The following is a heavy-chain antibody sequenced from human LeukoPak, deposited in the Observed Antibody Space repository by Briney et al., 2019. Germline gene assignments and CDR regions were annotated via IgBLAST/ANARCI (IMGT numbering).Heavy chain of an antibody. J-gene: IGHJ6*03. CDR2: IYTSGST. CDR3: ARGGSGSYYGYYYYYMDV. D-gene: IGHD1-26*01. V-gene: IGHV4-61*02. CDR1: GGSISSGSYY. Sequence: TLSLTCTVSGGSISSGSYYWSWIRQPAGKGLEWIGRIYTSGSTNYNPSLKSRVTISVDTSKNQFSLKLSSVTAADTAVYYCARGGSGSYYGYYYYYMDVWGKGTTVTISS.